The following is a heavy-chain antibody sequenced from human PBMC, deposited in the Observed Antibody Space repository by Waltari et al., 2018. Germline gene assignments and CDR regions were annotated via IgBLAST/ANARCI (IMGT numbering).Heavy chain of an antibody. J-gene: IGHJ6*02. D-gene: IGHD1-26*01. V-gene: IGHV4-59*01. Sequence: QVQLQESGPGLVKPSETLSLTCTVSGGSISSYYWSWIRQPPGKGLEWIGYIYYSGSTNYNPSLKSRVTISVDTSKNQFSLKLSSVTAADTAVYYCAAGELTWEPWVYYGMDVWGQGTTVTVSS. CDR3: AAGELTWEPWVYYGMDV. CDR1: GGSISSYY. CDR2: IYYSGST.